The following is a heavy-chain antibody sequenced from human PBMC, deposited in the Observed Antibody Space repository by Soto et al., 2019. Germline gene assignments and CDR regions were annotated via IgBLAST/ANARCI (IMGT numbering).Heavy chain of an antibody. CDR1: GGSFSGYY. Sequence: PSETLSLTCAVYGGSFSGYYWSWIRQPPGKGLEWIGEINHSGSTNYNPSLKSRVTISVDTSKNQFSLKLSSVTAADTAVYYCARVMYSSSWYLGDYYYYYGMDVWGQGTKVTVSS. V-gene: IGHV4-34*01. CDR3: ARVMYSSSWYLGDYYYYYGMDV. CDR2: INHSGST. D-gene: IGHD6-13*01. J-gene: IGHJ6*02.